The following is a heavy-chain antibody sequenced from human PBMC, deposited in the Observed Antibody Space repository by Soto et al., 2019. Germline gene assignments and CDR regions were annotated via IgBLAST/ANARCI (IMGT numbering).Heavy chain of an antibody. CDR1: GFTFSNAW. V-gene: IGHV3-15*07. CDR3: TTLRTMILSSRFGMDV. D-gene: IGHD3-22*01. J-gene: IGHJ6*02. Sequence: PGGSLRLSCAASGFTFSNAWINWVRQAPGKGLEWVGRIKSKTDGGATDYAAPVKGRFTISRDDSKNTLYLQMDSLETGDTAVYYCTTLRTMILSSRFGMDVWGQGTTVTVSS. CDR2: IKSKTDGGAT.